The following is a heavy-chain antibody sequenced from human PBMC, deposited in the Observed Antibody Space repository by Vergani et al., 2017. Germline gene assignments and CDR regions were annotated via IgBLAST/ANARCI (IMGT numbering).Heavy chain of an antibody. Sequence: QVQLVESGGGVVQPGRSLRLSCAASGFTFSSYAMHWVRQAPGKGLEWVAVISYDGSNKYYADSVKGRFTISRDNSKNTLYLQMNSLRAEDTAVYYGARYMVGQWLVDPGVNSLDYWGQGTLVTVSS. CDR3: ARYMVGQWLVDPGVNSLDY. V-gene: IGHV3-30-3*01. CDR1: GFTFSSYA. J-gene: IGHJ4*02. CDR2: ISYDGSNK. D-gene: IGHD6-19*01.